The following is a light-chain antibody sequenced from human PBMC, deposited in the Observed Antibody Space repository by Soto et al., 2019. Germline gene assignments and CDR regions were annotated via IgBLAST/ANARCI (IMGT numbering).Light chain of an antibody. Sequence: QSALTQPASVSGSPGQSITISCTGTSSDVGAYNHVSWYQQHPGKAPKLMIYDSNMWPSRVSHRFSGSTSGYTASLTISGLQAEDEADYYCSSYASSTSVLFGGGTKLTVL. CDR2: DSN. V-gene: IGLV2-14*03. J-gene: IGLJ2*01. CDR3: SSYASSTSVL. CDR1: SSDVGAYNH.